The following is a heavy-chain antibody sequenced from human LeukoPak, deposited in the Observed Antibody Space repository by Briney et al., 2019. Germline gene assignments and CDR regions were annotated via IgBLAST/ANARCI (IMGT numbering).Heavy chain of an antibody. CDR3: ARWGGSGSSIDY. CDR1: GFTFSSYG. V-gene: IGHV3-33*01. D-gene: IGHD3-10*01. Sequence: GGSLRLSCAASGFTFSSYGMHWVRQAPGKGLEWVAVIWYDGSNKYYADSVKGRFTISRDNSKNTLYLQMNSLRAEDTAVYYCARWGGSGSSIDYWGQGTLVTVSS. CDR2: IWYDGSNK. J-gene: IGHJ4*02.